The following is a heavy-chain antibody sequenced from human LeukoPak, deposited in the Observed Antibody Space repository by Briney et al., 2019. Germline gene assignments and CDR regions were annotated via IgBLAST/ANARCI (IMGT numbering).Heavy chain of an antibody. CDR2: INHSGST. J-gene: IGHJ4*02. CDR1: GGSFSGYY. Sequence: SETLSLTCAVYGGSFSGYYWSWIRQPPGKGLEWIGEINHSGSTNYNPSLKSRVTISVDTSKNQFSLKLSSVTAADTAVYYCAKMRIKSGYYYGSGSYFPKDYWGQGTLVTVSS. D-gene: IGHD3-10*01. CDR3: AKMRIKSGYYYGSGSYFPKDY. V-gene: IGHV4-34*01.